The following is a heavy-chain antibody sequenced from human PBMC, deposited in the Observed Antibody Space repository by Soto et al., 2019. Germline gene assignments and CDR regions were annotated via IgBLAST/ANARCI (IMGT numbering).Heavy chain of an antibody. CDR2: IWYDGSNK. CDR3: ARDYYDSSGYYLPPQY. V-gene: IGHV3-33*01. J-gene: IGHJ4*02. Sequence: GGSLRLSCAASGFTFSSYGMHWVRQAPGKGLEWVAVIWYDGSNKYYADSVKGRFTISRDNSKNTLYLQMNSLRAEDTAVYYCARDYYDSSGYYLPPQYWGQGTLVTSPQ. D-gene: IGHD3-22*01. CDR1: GFTFSSYG.